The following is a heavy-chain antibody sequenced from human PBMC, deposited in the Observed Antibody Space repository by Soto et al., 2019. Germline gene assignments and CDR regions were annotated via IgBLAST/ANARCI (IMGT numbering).Heavy chain of an antibody. Sequence: PGGSLRLSCVASGFTFISFFMGWVRQAPGKGLEWVANITREGDVTYYADSVGGRFTISRDNSKDSLYLQMNNLKDEDNAIYYCARYYRGSGRYFFDYWGQGTPVTVSS. V-gene: IGHV3-7*03. D-gene: IGHD6-19*01. CDR1: GFTFISFF. J-gene: IGHJ4*02. CDR2: ITREGDVT. CDR3: ARYYRGSGRYFFDY.